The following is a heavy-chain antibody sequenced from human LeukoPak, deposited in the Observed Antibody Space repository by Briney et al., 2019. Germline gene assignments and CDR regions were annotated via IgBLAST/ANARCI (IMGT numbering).Heavy chain of an antibody. D-gene: IGHD3-22*01. V-gene: IGHV4-59*01. CDR2: IYYSGST. Sequence: SETLSLTCTVSYGSISSYYWSWIRQPPGKGLEWIGYIYYSGSTNYNPSLKSRVTISVDTSKNQFSLKLSSVTAADTAVYYCASTDSSGYVGLDYWGQGTLVTVSS. CDR1: YGSISSYY. CDR3: ASTDSSGYVGLDY. J-gene: IGHJ4*02.